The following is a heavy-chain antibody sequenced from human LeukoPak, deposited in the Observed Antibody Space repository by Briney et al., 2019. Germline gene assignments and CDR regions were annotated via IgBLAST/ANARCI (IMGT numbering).Heavy chain of an antibody. Sequence: GRSLRLSCAASGFTFSSYGMHWVRQAPGKGLEWVAVIWYDGSNKYYADSVKGRFTISRDNSKNTLYLQMNSLRAEDTAVYYCARPGPATGAYFDYWGQGTLVTVSS. J-gene: IGHJ4*02. CDR3: ARPGPATGAYFDY. D-gene: IGHD2-2*01. CDR2: IWYDGSNK. CDR1: GFTFSSYG. V-gene: IGHV3-33*01.